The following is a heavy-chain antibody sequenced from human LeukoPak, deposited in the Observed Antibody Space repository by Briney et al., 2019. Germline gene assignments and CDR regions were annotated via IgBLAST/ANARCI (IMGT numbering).Heavy chain of an antibody. J-gene: IGHJ5*02. CDR2: INPNSGGT. CDR3: ATQATSGWHFS. D-gene: IGHD6-19*01. CDR1: GYTLTGYY. V-gene: IGHV1-2*02. Sequence: ASVNASCKASGYTLTGYYMHWVRQAPGQGPEWMGWINPNSGGTNYAQKFQGRVTMTRDTSLSTVYMELSRLRSDDTAVYYCATQATSGWHFSWGQGTLVTVSS.